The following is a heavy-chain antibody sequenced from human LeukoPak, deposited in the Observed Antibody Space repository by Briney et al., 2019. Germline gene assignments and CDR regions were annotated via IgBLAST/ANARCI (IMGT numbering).Heavy chain of an antibody. V-gene: IGHV5-10-1*01. Sequence: GESLKISCKVSGYSFTTYWISWVRQMPGKGLEWMGRIDPSDSYTDYAPSFQGHVTISADRSLSTAYLQWYSLKASDTAMYYCARQYFWGQGTLVTVSS. CDR3: ARQYF. CDR1: GYSFTTYW. J-gene: IGHJ4*02. CDR2: IDPSDSYT.